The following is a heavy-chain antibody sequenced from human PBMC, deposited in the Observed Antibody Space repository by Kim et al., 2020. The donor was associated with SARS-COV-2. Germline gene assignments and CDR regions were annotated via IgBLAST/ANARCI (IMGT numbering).Heavy chain of an antibody. CDR3: AKEPRGYYYDSSGYLDY. V-gene: IGHV3-43*01. D-gene: IGHD3-22*01. Sequence: VKGRFTISRDNSKNSLYLQMNSLRTEDTALYYCAKEPRGYYYDSSGYLDYWGQGTLVTVSS. J-gene: IGHJ4*02.